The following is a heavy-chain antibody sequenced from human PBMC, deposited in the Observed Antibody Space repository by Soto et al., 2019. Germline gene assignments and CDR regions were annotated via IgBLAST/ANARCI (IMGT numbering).Heavy chain of an antibody. CDR3: AKDLESYVDDARGFFDY. D-gene: IGHD4-17*01. CDR2: ISGSTYIT. CDR1: GFNFGTYA. Sequence: GSLRLSCAASGFNFGTYAMAWVRQAPGKGLEWVSIISGSTYITYYAASVKGRFTISRDNSENNLHLQMDSRRAEDTAVYYCAKDLESYVDDARGFFDYWGQGTLVTVSS. J-gene: IGHJ4*01. V-gene: IGHV3-23*01.